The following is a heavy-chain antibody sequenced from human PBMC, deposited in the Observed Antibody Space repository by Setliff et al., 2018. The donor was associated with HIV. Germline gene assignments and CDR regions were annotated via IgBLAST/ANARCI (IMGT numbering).Heavy chain of an antibody. CDR3: ARDGGDPRYSGTYNY. Sequence: PSETLSLTCTVSGGSISSSRYYWGWIRQPPGMGLEWIGSIYYSGTTYYNPSLKSRVTISVDTSKNQFSLKLTSVTAADTAMYFCARDGGDPRYSGTYNYWGQGALVT. CDR2: IYYSGTT. CDR1: GGSISSSRYY. J-gene: IGHJ4*02. V-gene: IGHV4-39*07. D-gene: IGHD1-26*01.